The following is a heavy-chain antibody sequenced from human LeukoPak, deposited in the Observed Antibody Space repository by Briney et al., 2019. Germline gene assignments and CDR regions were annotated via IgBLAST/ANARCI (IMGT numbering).Heavy chain of an antibody. CDR2: INPNSGGT. CDR1: GYTCTVYC. D-gene: IGHD6-13*01. CDR3: ARVLRRIAAAGTRWFDP. Sequence: ASVKVSCKASGYTCTVYCMHWMRQAPGQGLELMGWINPNSGGTNYAKKFQGRVTMTRDTSISTAYMELSRLRSDDTAVYYCARVLRRIAAAGTRWFDPWGQGTLVTVSS. V-gene: IGHV1-2*02. J-gene: IGHJ5*02.